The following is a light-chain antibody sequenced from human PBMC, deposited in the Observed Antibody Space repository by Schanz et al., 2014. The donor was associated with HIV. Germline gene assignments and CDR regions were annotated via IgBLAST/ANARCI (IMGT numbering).Light chain of an antibody. Sequence: QSVLTQPASVSGSPGQSITISCSGDSSDIGGYDYVSWFQQHPGKAPKLIIYDVSNRPSGVSNRFSGSKSGNTASLTISGLQAEDEADYYCSSYTSSSTLVVFGGGTKLTVL. J-gene: IGLJ2*01. V-gene: IGLV2-14*03. CDR3: SSYTSSSTLVV. CDR1: SSDIGGYDY. CDR2: DVS.